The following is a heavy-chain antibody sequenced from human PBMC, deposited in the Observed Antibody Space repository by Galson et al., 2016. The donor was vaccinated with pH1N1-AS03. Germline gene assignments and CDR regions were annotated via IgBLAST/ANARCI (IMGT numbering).Heavy chain of an antibody. J-gene: IGHJ6*02. V-gene: IGHV3-21*01. CDR2: ISSSSSYL. Sequence: SLRLSCAASGFKFSTYAMNWVRQAPGKGLEWVSSISSSSSYLYYGDSVKGRFTISRDNAKNSLYLQLNSLRAEDTAVYYCARGTIPARGMDVWGQGTTVTVSS. CDR3: ARGTIPARGMDV. CDR1: GFKFSTYA.